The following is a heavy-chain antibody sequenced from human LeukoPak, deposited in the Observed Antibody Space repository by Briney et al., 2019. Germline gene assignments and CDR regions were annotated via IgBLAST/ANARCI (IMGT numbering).Heavy chain of an antibody. CDR2: IYYSGST. CDR3: ARVTAAAGSFFDY. J-gene: IGHJ4*02. V-gene: IGHV4-31*03. CDR1: GGSISSGGYY. Sequence: SETLSLTCTVSGGSISSGGYYWSWIRQHPGKGLEWIGYIYYSGSTYYNPSLKSRVTISVDTSKNQFSLKLSSVTAADTAVYYCARVTAAAGSFFDYWGQGTLVTVSS. D-gene: IGHD6-13*01.